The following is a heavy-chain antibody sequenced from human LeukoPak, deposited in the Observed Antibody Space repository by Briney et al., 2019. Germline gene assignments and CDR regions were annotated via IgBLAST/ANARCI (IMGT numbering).Heavy chain of an antibody. V-gene: IGHV1-69*06. J-gene: IGHJ4*02. D-gene: IGHD3-22*01. CDR3: ARVKHSYYDSSGYRDG. Sequence: SVKVSCKASGGTFSSYAISWVRQAPGQGLEWMGGIIPIFGTANYAQKFQGRVTITADKTTSTAYMELSSLRSEDTAVYYCARVKHSYYDSSGYRDGWGQGTLVTVSS. CDR1: GGTFSSYA. CDR2: IIPIFGTA.